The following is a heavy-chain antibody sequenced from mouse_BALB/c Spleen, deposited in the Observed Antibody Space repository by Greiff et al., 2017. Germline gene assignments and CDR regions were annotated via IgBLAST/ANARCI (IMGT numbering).Heavy chain of an antibody. J-gene: IGHJ4*01. Sequence: VSGPGLVKPSQSLSLTCSVTGYSITSGYYWNWIRKFPGNKLEWMGYISYDGSNNYNPSLKNRISITRDTSKNQFFLKLNSVTTEDTATYYCARDKVAYRPWDYWGQGTSVTVSS. CDR1: GYSITSGYY. CDR2: ISYDGSN. CDR3: ARDKVAYRPWDY. D-gene: IGHD1-1*02. V-gene: IGHV3-6*02.